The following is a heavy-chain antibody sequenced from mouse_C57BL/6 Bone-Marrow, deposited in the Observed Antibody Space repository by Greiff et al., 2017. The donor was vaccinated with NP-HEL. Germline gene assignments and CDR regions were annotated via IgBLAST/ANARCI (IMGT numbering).Heavy chain of an antibody. V-gene: IGHV14-4*01. J-gene: IGHJ2*01. CDR2: IDPENGDT. CDR1: GFNIKDDY. CDR3: TTSSGTGNY. Sequence: VQLQQSGAELVRPGASVKLSCTASGFNIKDDYMHWVKQRPEQGLEWIGWIDPENGDTEYASKFQGKATITADTSSNTAYLQLSSLTSEDTAVYYCTTSSGTGNYWGQGTTLTVSS. D-gene: IGHD4-1*01.